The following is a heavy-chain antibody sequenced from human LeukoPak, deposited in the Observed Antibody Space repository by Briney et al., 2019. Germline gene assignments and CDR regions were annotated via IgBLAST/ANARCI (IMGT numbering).Heavy chain of an antibody. CDR2: IIPTFGTA. D-gene: IGHD3-10*01. J-gene: IGHJ4*02. V-gene: IGHV1-69*05. CDR1: GGTFSSYA. CDR3: ARYGSGAEVDY. Sequence: ASVKVSCKASGGTFSSYAISWVRQAPGQGLEWMGGIIPTFGTANYAQKFQGRVMITTDESTSTAYMELSSLRSEDTAVYYCARYGSGAEVDYWGQGTLVTVSP.